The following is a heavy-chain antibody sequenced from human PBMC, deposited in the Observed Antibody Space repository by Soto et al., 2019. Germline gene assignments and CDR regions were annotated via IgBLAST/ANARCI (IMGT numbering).Heavy chain of an antibody. J-gene: IGHJ4*02. Sequence: QVQLVESGGGLVKPGGSLRLSCAASGFTFSDYYMSWIRQAPGKGLEWVSYISSSDSIYYADSVKGLFTISRDNAKNSVYLQMNSLRAEDTAVYYCARDLGYYDSSGYFDYWGQGTLVTVSS. D-gene: IGHD3-22*01. CDR3: ARDLGYYDSSGYFDY. V-gene: IGHV3-11*01. CDR2: ISSSDSI. CDR1: GFTFSDYY.